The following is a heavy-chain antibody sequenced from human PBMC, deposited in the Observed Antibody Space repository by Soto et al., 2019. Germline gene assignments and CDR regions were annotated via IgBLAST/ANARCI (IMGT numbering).Heavy chain of an antibody. V-gene: IGHV1-18*04. Sequence: QVQLVQSGGEVKKPGASVKVSCKASGYTFTSYGITWVRQAPGQGLEWMGWISTYDGNTNSAQKFQGRVIMTTDTSTTTAYLELRSLRSDDTAVYYCARGDAAPYSSGWYPGDYGMDVWGRGTTVTVSS. CDR1: GYTFTSYG. J-gene: IGHJ6*02. D-gene: IGHD6-13*01. CDR3: ARGDAAPYSSGWYPGDYGMDV. CDR2: ISTYDGNT.